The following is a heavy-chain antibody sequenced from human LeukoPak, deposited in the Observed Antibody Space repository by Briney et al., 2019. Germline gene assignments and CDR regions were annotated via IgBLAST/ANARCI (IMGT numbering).Heavy chain of an antibody. V-gene: IGHV1-2*02. CDR3: ARARYYDFWSGYPLDAFDI. CDR2: INPNSGGT. J-gene: IGHJ3*02. D-gene: IGHD3-3*01. CDR1: GYTFTGYY. Sequence: EASVKVSCKASGYTFTGYYMHWVRQAPGQGLEWMGWINPNSGGTNYAQKFQGRVTMTRDTSISTAYMELSRLRSDDTAVYYCARARYYDFWSGYPLDAFDIWGQGTVVTVSS.